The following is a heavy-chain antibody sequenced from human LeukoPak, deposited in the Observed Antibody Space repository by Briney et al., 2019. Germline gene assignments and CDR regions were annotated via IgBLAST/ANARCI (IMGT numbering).Heavy chain of an antibody. J-gene: IGHJ4*02. V-gene: IGHV4-39*02. CDR3: AREREYGADY. D-gene: IGHD2-2*01. CDR2: IYYSGNT. Sequence: PSETLSLTCTVSGGSVSSSSYYWGWIRQPPRKGLEWIGSIYYSGNTYYNPSLKSRVTISVDTSKNQFSLKLSSVTAADTAVYYCAREREYGADYWGQGTLVTVSS. CDR1: GGSVSSSSYY.